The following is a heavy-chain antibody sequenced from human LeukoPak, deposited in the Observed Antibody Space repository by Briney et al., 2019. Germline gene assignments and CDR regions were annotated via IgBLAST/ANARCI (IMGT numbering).Heavy chain of an antibody. J-gene: IGHJ4*02. CDR1: GFTFSSYA. V-gene: IGHV3-23*01. CDR3: ARGGYNWNYFDY. Sequence: GGSLRLSCAASGFTFSSYAMSWVRQAPGKGPEWVSAISGSGGSTYYADSVKGRFTISRDNSKNTLYLQMNSLRAEDTAVYYCARGGYNWNYFDYWGQGTLVTVSS. D-gene: IGHD1-20*01. CDR2: ISGSGGST.